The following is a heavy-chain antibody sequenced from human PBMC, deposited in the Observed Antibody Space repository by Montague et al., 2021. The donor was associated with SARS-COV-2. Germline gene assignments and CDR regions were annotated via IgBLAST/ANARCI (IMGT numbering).Heavy chain of an antibody. CDR3: AKASRGYGGDFDS. D-gene: IGHD4-23*01. V-gene: IGHV4-59*02. CDR1: GDSVNRNY. Sequence: SETLSLTCSVSGDSVNRNYWSWVRQPPGKGLEWLGYTFYSGSTYNPSLNSRVTMSLDTSKNHFSLNLISVTAADTAVYYCAKASRGYGGDFDSWGQGTLAIVSS. CDR2: TFYSGST. J-gene: IGHJ4*02.